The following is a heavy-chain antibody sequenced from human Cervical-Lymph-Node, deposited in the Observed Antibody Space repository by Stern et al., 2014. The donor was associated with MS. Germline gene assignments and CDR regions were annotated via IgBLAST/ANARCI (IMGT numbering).Heavy chain of an antibody. CDR1: GFSLSNSG. CDR2: MSFVGGNK. J-gene: IGHJ6*02. CDR3: MGVGDAMHV. Sequence: VPLVESGGGVVQPGRSLTLSCAASGFSLSNSGMHWVRQGPGKGLEWVAVMSFVGGNKKYGDSVKGRFSISRDMANNTLFLQMNSLRPEDTAVYYCMGVGDAMHVWGQGTTVIVSS. V-gene: IGHV3-30*03.